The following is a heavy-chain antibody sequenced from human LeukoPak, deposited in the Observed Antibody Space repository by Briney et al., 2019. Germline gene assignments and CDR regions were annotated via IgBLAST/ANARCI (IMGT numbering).Heavy chain of an antibody. CDR2: ISSSSSTI. V-gene: IGHV3-48*01. Sequence: GGSLRLSCAASGFTFSSYSMNWVRQAPGKGLEWVSYISSSSSTIYYADSVKGRFTISRDNAKNSLYLQMNSLRAEDTAVYYCAREGDGYTSDAFDIWGQGRMVTVSS. CDR1: GFTFSSYS. J-gene: IGHJ3*02. D-gene: IGHD5-24*01. CDR3: AREGDGYTSDAFDI.